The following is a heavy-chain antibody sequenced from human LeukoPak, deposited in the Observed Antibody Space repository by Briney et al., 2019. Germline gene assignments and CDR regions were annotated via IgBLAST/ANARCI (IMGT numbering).Heavy chain of an antibody. Sequence: SGPTLVKPTETLTLTCTVSGFSLSNARMGVSWIRQPPGKALEWLAHTFSNDEKSYSTSLKSRLTISKDTSKSQVVLTMTNMDPVDTATYYCARIRSEGYYYGMDVWGQGTTVTVSS. CDR2: TFSNDEK. CDR3: ARIRSEGYYYGMDV. CDR1: GFSLSNARMG. J-gene: IGHJ6*02. V-gene: IGHV2-26*01.